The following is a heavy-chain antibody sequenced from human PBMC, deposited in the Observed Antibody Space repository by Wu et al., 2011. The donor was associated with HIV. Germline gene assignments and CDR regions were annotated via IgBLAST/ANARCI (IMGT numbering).Heavy chain of an antibody. J-gene: IGHJ4*02. D-gene: IGHD2-8*01. Sequence: QLVQSGPEVKKPGTSVKFSCKASGFTFTSSAMQWVRQARGQRLEWIGWIVVGSGNTNYAQKFQDRATMTTDTSTSTAYLELRSLRSDDTAVYYCARVDKRYCANGGCYRATIYAAPLDYWGQGTLVTVSS. CDR3: ARVDKRYCANGGCYRATIYAAPLDY. CDR1: GFTFTSSA. V-gene: IGHV1-58*02. CDR2: IVVGSGNT.